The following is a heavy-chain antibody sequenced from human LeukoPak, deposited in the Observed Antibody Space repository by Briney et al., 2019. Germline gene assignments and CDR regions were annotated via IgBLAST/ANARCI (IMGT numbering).Heavy chain of an antibody. V-gene: IGHV1-69*13. Sequence: SVKVSCKASGGSFSSYAIDWVRQAPGQGLEWMGGIIPIFGTANYAQKFQDRVTITAVESMSTVYMELSSLRSEDTAVYYCARGWLAETTVVTPYNYWGQGTLVTVSS. CDR3: ARGWLAETTVVTPYNY. D-gene: IGHD4-23*01. CDR2: IIPIFGTA. CDR1: GGSFSSYA. J-gene: IGHJ4*02.